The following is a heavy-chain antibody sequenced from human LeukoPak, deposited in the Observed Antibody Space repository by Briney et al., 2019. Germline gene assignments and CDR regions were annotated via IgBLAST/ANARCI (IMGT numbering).Heavy chain of an antibody. Sequence: ASVKVSCKASGYTFTSYDINWVRQATGQGLEWMGWMNPNSGNTGYAQKFQGRVTMTRNTSISTAYMELSSLRSEDTAVYYCARDQTGVAAAGTGDNWFDPWGQGTLVTVSS. CDR1: GYTFTSYD. J-gene: IGHJ5*02. V-gene: IGHV1-8*01. CDR2: MNPNSGNT. D-gene: IGHD6-13*01. CDR3: ARDQTGVAAAGTGDNWFDP.